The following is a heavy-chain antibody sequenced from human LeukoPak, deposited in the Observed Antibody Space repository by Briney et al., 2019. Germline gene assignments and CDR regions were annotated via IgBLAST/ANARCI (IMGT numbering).Heavy chain of an antibody. D-gene: IGHD6-19*01. CDR2: IYSGGST. CDR3: ARGSSSGRLRVKLDY. V-gene: IGHV3-53*01. Sequence: PGGSLRLSCVVSGFTVSSNYMSWVRQAPGKGLEWVSSIYSGGSTYYAESVRGRFTVSRDNSKNTLHLQMNSLRADDTAVYYCARGSSSGRLRVKLDYWGQGTLVTVSS. J-gene: IGHJ4*02. CDR1: GFTVSSNY.